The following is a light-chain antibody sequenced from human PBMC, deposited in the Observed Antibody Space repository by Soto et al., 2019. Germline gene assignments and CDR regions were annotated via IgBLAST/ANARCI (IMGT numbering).Light chain of an antibody. CDR2: GAS. CDR3: QQYENSPYT. CDR1: QSVTRSY. Sequence: EIVLTQSLGTLSLSPRERATLSCRASQSVTRSYLAWYQQKPGQAPRLLIYGASSRATGIPDRFSGSGSGTDFTLTISRLEPEDFAVYYCQQYENSPYTFGQGTKVEIK. V-gene: IGKV3-20*01. J-gene: IGKJ2*01.